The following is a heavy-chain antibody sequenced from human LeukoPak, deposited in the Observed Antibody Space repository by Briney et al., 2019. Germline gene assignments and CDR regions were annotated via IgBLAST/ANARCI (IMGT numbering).Heavy chain of an antibody. CDR2: INHSGST. CDR3: ARVALNHRRDGYNYPAIFDY. D-gene: IGHD5-24*01. V-gene: IGHV4-34*01. Sequence: PSETLSLTCAVYGGSFSGYYWSWIRQPPGKGLEWIGEINHSGSTNYNPSLKSRVTISVDTSKNQFSLKLSSVTAADTAVYYCARVALNHRRDGYNYPAIFDYWGQGTLVTVSS. J-gene: IGHJ4*02. CDR1: GGSFSGYY.